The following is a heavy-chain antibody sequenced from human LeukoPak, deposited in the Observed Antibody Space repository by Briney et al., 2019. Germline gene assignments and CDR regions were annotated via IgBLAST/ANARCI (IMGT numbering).Heavy chain of an antibody. D-gene: IGHD2-15*01. CDR1: GGSNSYYY. Sequence: SETLSLTCTVSGGSNSYYYWNWIRQPAGKGLEWIGRISSSGTTNYTPSLRSQVTLSLDMSENQFSLKLSSVTAADTAVYFCAREGCSGGVCYFDYWGRGTLVTVSS. CDR2: ISSSGTT. J-gene: IGHJ4*02. V-gene: IGHV4-4*07. CDR3: AREGCSGGVCYFDY.